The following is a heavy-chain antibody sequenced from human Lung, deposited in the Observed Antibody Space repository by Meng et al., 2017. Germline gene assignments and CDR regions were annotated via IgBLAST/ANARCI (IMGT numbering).Heavy chain of an antibody. V-gene: IGHV3-30*16. Sequence: VRLVVLWGGVFQPGRSLRLACAASGFTFSRNAMHWVRQAPGKGLEWVAAISYDGSNQHYADSVKGRFTISRDNSENTLYLQMNSLRAEDTAVYYCARNNYGDYYFDYWGQGTLVTVSS. CDR3: ARNNYGDYYFDY. J-gene: IGHJ4*02. CDR1: GFTFSRNA. CDR2: ISYDGSNQ. D-gene: IGHD4-17*01.